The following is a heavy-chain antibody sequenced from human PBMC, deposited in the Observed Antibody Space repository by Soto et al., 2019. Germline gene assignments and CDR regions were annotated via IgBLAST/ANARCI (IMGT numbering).Heavy chain of an antibody. CDR1: GYTFTSYA. Sequence: ASVKVSCKASGYTFTSYAMHWVRQAPGQRLEWMGWINAGNGNTKYSQKFQGRVTITRDTSASTAYMELSSLRSEDTAVYYCARYINGYGGTFDYWRQGTLVTVS. J-gene: IGHJ4*02. CDR2: INAGNGNT. CDR3: ARYINGYGGTFDY. V-gene: IGHV1-3*01. D-gene: IGHD4-17*01.